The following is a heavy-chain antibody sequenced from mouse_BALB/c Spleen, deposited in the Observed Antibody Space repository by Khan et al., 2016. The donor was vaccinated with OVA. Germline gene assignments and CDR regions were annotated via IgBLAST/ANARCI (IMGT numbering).Heavy chain of an antibody. CDR1: GFTFSSYD. V-gene: IGHV5-6*01. D-gene: IGHD1-1*01. CDR3: ATLYYYCSRVYFDQ. Sequence: EVELVESGGDLVKPGGSLKLSCAASGFTFSSYDMSWVRQTPDKRLEWVATISSGGNYTYYPDNVKGRFTISRDNAKNTLYLEMSSLKSEDTAMYYCATLYYYCSRVYFDQWGQGTTLTVSS. J-gene: IGHJ2*01. CDR2: ISSGGNYT.